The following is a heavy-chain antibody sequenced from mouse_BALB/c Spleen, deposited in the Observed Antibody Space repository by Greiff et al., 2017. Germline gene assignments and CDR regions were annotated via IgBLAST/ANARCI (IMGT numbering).Heavy chain of an antibody. CDR1: GFSLTSYG. D-gene: IGHD2-10*02. Sequence: VKLMESGPGLVAPSQSLSITCTVSGFSLTSYGVHWVRQPPGKGLEWLGVIWAGGSTNYNSALMSRLSISKDNSKSQVFLKMNSLQTDDTAMYYCAREGVYGNYRAMDYWGQGTSVTVSS. J-gene: IGHJ4*01. CDR2: IWAGGST. V-gene: IGHV2-9*02. CDR3: AREGVYGNYRAMDY.